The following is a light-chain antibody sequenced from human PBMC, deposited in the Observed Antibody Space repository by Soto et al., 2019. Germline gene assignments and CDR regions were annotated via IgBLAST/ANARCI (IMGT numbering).Light chain of an antibody. CDR3: QSYDSSLSGYV. CDR1: SSNIGAGYD. CDR2: GNS. V-gene: IGLV1-40*01. Sequence: QSVLTQPPSVYGAPGQRVTISCTGSSSNIGAGYDVHWYHQLPGTAPKLLIYGNSNRPSGVPDRFSGSKSGTSASLAITGLQAEDEADYYCQSYDSSLSGYVFGTGTKLTVL. J-gene: IGLJ1*01.